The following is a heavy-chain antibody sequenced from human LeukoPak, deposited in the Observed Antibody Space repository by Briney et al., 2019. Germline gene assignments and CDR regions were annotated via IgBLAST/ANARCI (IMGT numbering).Heavy chain of an antibody. V-gene: IGHV3-74*01. CDR1: GFTFSSYW. CDR3: ARDPRYCSSTSCYTIFDY. Sequence: SGGSLRLSCAASGFTFSSYWMHWVRQAPGKGLVWVSRINSDGSSTSYADSVKGRFTISRGNAKNTLYLQMNSLGAEDTAVYYCARDPRYCSSTSCYTIFDYWGQGTLVTVSS. J-gene: IGHJ4*02. D-gene: IGHD2-2*02. CDR2: INSDGSST.